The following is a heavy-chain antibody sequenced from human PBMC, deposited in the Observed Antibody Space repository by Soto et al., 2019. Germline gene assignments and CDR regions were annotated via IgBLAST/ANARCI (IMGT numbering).Heavy chain of an antibody. CDR3: VTISSSPRYYYYGMDV. V-gene: IGHV5-10-1*01. D-gene: IGHD6-6*01. J-gene: IGHJ6*02. CDR1: GYSFTSYW. Sequence: GESLKISCKGSGYSFTSYWISWVRQMPGKGLEWMGRIDPSDSYTNYSPSFQGHVTISADKFISTAYLQWSSLKASDTAMYYCVTISSSPRYYYYGMDVWGQGTTVTVSS. CDR2: IDPSDSYT.